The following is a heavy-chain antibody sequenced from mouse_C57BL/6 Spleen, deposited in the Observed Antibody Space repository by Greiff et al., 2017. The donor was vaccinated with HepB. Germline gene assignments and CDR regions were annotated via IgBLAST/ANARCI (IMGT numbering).Heavy chain of an antibody. V-gene: IGHV1-26*01. D-gene: IGHD2-10*01. Sequence: VQLQQSGPELVKPGASVKISCKASGYTFTDYYMNWVKQSHGKSLEWIGDINPNNGGTSYNQKFKGKATLTVDKSSSTAYMELRSLTSEDSAVYYCATGLLRAYYAMDYWGQGTSVTVSS. CDR3: ATGLLRAYYAMDY. CDR2: INPNNGGT. J-gene: IGHJ4*01. CDR1: GYTFTDYY.